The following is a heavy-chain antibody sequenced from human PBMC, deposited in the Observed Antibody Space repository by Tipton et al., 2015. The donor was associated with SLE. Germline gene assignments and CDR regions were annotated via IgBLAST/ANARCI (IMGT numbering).Heavy chain of an antibody. Sequence: TLSLTCTVSGGSISSSSYYWSWIRQPPGKGLEWIGYIYYSGSTNYNPSLKSRVTISVDTSKNQFSLKLSSVTAADTAVYYCARERYSGEDAFDIWGQGTMVTVSS. J-gene: IGHJ3*02. CDR2: IYYSGST. CDR3: ARERYSGEDAFDI. D-gene: IGHD1-26*01. CDR1: GGSISSSSYY. V-gene: IGHV4-61*01.